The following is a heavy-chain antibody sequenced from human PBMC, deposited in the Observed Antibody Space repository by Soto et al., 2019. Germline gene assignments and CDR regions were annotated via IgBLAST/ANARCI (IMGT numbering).Heavy chain of an antibody. J-gene: IGHJ4*02. V-gene: IGHV4-59*01. Sequence: SETLSLTCTVSGGSISSYYWSWIRQPPGKGLEWIGYIYYSGSTNYNPSLKSRVTISVDTSKNQFSLKLSSVTAADTAVYYCARGFGDYIASLDYWGPGTLVTVSS. CDR2: IYYSGST. CDR3: ARGFGDYIASLDY. D-gene: IGHD4-17*01. CDR1: GGSISSYY.